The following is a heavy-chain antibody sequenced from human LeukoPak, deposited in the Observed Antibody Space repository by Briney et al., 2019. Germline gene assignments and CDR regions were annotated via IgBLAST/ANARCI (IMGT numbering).Heavy chain of an antibody. V-gene: IGHV3-30*04. J-gene: IGHJ6*03. CDR2: ISYDGSNK. D-gene: IGHD3-22*01. CDR3: ARVGNYYDSSGYPHRGYMDV. CDR1: GFTFSSYA. Sequence: SGRSLRLSCAASGFTFSSYAMHWVRQAPGKGLEGVAVISYDGSNKYYADSVKGRFTISRDNSKNTLYLQMNSLRAEDTAVHYCARVGNYYDSSGYPHRGYMDVWGKGTTVTVSS.